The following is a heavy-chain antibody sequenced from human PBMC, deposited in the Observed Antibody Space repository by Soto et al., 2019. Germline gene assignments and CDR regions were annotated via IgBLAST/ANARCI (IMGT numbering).Heavy chain of an antibody. CDR1: GFTFSSYS. V-gene: IGHV3-48*02. Sequence: GWSLRLSCAASGFTFSSYSMNWVRQAPGKGLEWVSYISSSSSTIYYADSVKGRFTISRDNAKNSLYLQMNSLRDEDTAVYFCASLDSSGYYDAFDIWGQGTMVTVSS. J-gene: IGHJ3*02. CDR2: ISSSSSTI. CDR3: ASLDSSGYYDAFDI. D-gene: IGHD3-22*01.